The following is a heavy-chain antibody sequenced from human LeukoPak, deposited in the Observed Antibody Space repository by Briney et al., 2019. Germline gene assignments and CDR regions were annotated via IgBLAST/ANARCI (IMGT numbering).Heavy chain of an antibody. J-gene: IGHJ6*02. D-gene: IGHD3-10*01. CDR2: IINSGGTI. V-gene: IGHV3-48*02. CDR3: ARVGRGVYGMDV. Sequence: PGGSLRLSCAASGFTFSIHGMNWVRQAPGKGLEWVSYIINSGGTIYYADSVQGRFTVSRDNAKNSLYLQMNSLRDEDTVVYYCARVGRGVYGMDVWGQGTTVTVSS. CDR1: GFTFSIHG.